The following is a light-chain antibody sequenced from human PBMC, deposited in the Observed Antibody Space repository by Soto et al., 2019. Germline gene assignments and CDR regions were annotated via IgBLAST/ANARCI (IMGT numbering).Light chain of an antibody. CDR2: GAS. CDR3: HQYNPLPLT. J-gene: IGKJ4*01. CDR1: QSVISN. Sequence: EIVMTQSPGTLSVSPGERVTLSCRASQSVISNLAWYQQKPGQAPRLLIFGASTRATGIPARFSGSGSGTESSHTISSLQSEDFAVSYCHQYNPLPLTFGGGAKAEIK. V-gene: IGKV3-15*01.